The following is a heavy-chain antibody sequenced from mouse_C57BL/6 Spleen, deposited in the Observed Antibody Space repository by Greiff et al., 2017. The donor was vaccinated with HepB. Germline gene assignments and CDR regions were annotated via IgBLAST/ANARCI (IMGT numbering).Heavy chain of an antibody. V-gene: IGHV1-19*01. CDR3: ARLDDSSSYYFDY. D-gene: IGHD2-4*01. Sequence: EVQLQQSGPVLVKPGASVKMSCKASGYTFTDYYMNWVKQSHGKSLEWIGVINPYNGGTSYNQKFKGKATLTVDKSSSTAYMELNSLTSEDSAVYYCARLDDSSSYYFDYWGQGTTLTVSS. CDR2: INPYNGGT. J-gene: IGHJ2*01. CDR1: GYTFTDYY.